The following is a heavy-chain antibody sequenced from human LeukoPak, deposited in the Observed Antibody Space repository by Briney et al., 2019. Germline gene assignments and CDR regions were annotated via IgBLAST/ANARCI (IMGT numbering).Heavy chain of an antibody. V-gene: IGHV4-34*01. Sequence: SETLSLTCAVSGGSFSGSYWSCSRQPPGKGLEWIGEINHSGSTNYNPSLKSRVTISVDTSKNQFSLKLSSVTAADTAVYYCARAYSDSSSYWSPFDYCGPGSLVTVSS. CDR3: ARAYSDSSSYWSPFDY. CDR1: GGSFSGSY. D-gene: IGHD3-22*01. J-gene: IGHJ4*02. CDR2: INHSGST.